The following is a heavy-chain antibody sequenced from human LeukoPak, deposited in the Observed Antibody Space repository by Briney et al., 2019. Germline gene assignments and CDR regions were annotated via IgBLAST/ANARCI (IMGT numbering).Heavy chain of an antibody. CDR1: GFAFSGYS. J-gene: IGHJ4*02. D-gene: IGHD3-22*01. CDR2: IYSGGST. V-gene: IGHV3-66*02. CDR3: ARDLLSYDSSGLYFGY. Sequence: GGSLRLSCAASGFAFSGYSMNWIRQAPGKGLEWVSVIYSGGSTYYADSVKGRFTISRDNSKNTLYLQMNSLRAEDTAVYYCARDLLSYDSSGLYFGYWGQGTLVTVSS.